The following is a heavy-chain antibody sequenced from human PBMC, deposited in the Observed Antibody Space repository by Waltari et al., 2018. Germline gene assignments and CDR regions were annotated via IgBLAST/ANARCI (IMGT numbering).Heavy chain of an antibody. CDR3: ARGRRLLRGWFDP. CDR1: GGSFSAYY. D-gene: IGHD5-12*01. V-gene: IGHV4-34*01. J-gene: IGHJ5*02. CDR2: INHSGST. Sequence: QVQLQQWGAGLLKPSETLSLICAVYGGSFSAYYWNWIRQPPGEGLEWIGEINHSGSTNYNPSLKSRVTISVDTSKNQFSLKLSSVTAADTAVYYCARGRRLLRGWFDPWGQGTLVTVSS.